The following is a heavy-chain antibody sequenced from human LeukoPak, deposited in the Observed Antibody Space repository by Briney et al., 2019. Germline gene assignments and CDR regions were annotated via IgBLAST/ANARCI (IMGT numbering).Heavy chain of an antibody. J-gene: IGHJ4*02. V-gene: IGHV1-18*01. D-gene: IGHD6-6*01. CDR1: GYTFTSYS. Sequence: ATVTVSCQASGYTFTSYSINWVRQAPGQRLEWMGWISTYNGNTNYAQKLQGRVTMTTDTSTSSAYMELRSLRSDDTAVYYCAKDRWRDGSSAFDNWGQGTLVTVSS. CDR3: AKDRWRDGSSAFDN. CDR2: ISTYNGNT.